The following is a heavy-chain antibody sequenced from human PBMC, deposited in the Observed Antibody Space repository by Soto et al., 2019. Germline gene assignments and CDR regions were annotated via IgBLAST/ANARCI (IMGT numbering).Heavy chain of an antibody. Sequence: SETLSLTCGVSGGSFSGYYWSWIRLPPGKGLECIGEINHSGSTNYNPSLTSRVTISVDTSKNQFSLKMSSLTAADTAVDYSARVQKRGYTYGHWRFDPWSQRSPVTVSS. J-gene: IGHJ5*02. D-gene: IGHD5-18*01. V-gene: IGHV4-34*01. CDR2: INHSGST. CDR1: GGSFSGYY. CDR3: ARVQKRGYTYGHWRFDP.